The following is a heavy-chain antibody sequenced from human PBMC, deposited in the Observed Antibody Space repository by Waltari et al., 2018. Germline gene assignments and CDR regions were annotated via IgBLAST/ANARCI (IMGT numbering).Heavy chain of an antibody. CDR1: GGTFSSYA. J-gene: IGHJ6*02. Sequence: QVQLVQSGAEVKKPGSSVKVPCKASGGTFSSYAISWVRQAPGQGLEWMGGIIPIFGTANYAQKFQGRVTITADESKSTAYMELSSLRSEDTAVYYCARAGMVAATNLYYYYYGMDVWGQGTTVTVSS. V-gene: IGHV1-69*12. CDR3: ARAGMVAATNLYYYYYGMDV. CDR2: IIPIFGTA. D-gene: IGHD2-15*01.